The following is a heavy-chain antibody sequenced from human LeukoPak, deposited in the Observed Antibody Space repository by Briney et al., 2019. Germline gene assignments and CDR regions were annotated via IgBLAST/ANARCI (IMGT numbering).Heavy chain of an antibody. CDR2: IRGRGDNT. D-gene: IGHD3-3*01. J-gene: IGHJ4*02. CDR3: AKSSGQRGGALDY. Sequence: GGSLRLSCAASGFTFSSYAMSWVRQAPGKGLEWVSSIRGRGDNTYYADSVKGRFTISRDNSKNTLYLQMNSLRAEDTAVYYCAKSSGQRGGALDYWGQGTLVTVSS. CDR1: GFTFSSYA. V-gene: IGHV3-23*01.